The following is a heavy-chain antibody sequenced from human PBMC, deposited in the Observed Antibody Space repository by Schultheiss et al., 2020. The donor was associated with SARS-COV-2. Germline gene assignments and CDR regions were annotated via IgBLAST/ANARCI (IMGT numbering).Heavy chain of an antibody. V-gene: IGHV4-59*10. D-gene: IGHD5-12*01. CDR2: IYTSGST. J-gene: IGHJ4*02. Sequence: SETLSLTCAVYGGSFSGYYWSWIRQPPGKGLEWIGRIYTSGSTNYNPSLKSRVTMSVDTSKNQFSLKLSSVTAADTAVYYCARHGLRRVSYFDYWGQGTLVTVSS. CDR3: ARHGLRRVSYFDY. CDR1: GGSFSGYY.